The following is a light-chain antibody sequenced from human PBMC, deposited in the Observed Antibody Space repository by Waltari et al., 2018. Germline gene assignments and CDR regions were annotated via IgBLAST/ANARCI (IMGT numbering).Light chain of an antibody. CDR3: CSYAGSSTYV. J-gene: IGLJ1*01. V-gene: IGLV2-23*01. CDR1: RSDVGHYNL. Sequence: QSALTQPASVPGSPGQSITIPCTGTRSDVGHYNLASWYQPHPGKAHKLMISPGSKRPSGVSNRFSGSKSGNTASLTISGLQAEDEADYYCCSYAGSSTYVFGTGTKVTVL. CDR2: PGS.